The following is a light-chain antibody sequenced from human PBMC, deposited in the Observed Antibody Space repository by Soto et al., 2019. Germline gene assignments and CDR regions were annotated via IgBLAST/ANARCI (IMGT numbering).Light chain of an antibody. Sequence: QSALTQPASVSGSPGQSITISCTGTSSDIGSYKHVSWYQQHPSKAPKLIIYEVSNRPSGISNCFSGSKSGNTASLTISGLQAEDEADYYCNSYTTGTTKFGGGTKLTVL. V-gene: IGLV2-14*01. J-gene: IGLJ3*02. CDR3: NSYTTGTTK. CDR1: SSDIGSYKH. CDR2: EVS.